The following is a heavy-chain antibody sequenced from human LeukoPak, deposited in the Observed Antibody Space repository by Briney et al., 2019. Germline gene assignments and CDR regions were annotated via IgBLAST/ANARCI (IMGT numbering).Heavy chain of an antibody. J-gene: IGHJ3*02. CDR3: ASSSGWYGDAFDI. Sequence: GGSLRLSCAASGFNFNNYWMSWLRQAPGKGLEWVSVIYSGGSTYYADSVKGRFTISRHNSKNTLYLQMNSLRAEDTAVYYCASSSGWYGDAFDIWGQGTMVTVSS. D-gene: IGHD6-19*01. CDR2: IYSGGST. CDR1: GFNFNNYW. V-gene: IGHV3-53*04.